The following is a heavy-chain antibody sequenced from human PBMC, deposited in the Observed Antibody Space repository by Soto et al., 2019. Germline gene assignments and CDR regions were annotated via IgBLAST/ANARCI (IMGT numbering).Heavy chain of an antibody. CDR1: GFTFGSHD. J-gene: IGHJ3*02. CDR2: ISVSDPGT. V-gene: IGHV3-23*01. Sequence: PGGSLRLSCAASGFTFGSHDMSWVRQASGKALEWVSSISVSDPGTYYADSVKGRFTTSRDISKNTLFLQMDSLRAEDTALYYCTKGTWLDIWGQGTMVTVSS. CDR3: TKGTWLDI. D-gene: IGHD6-19*01.